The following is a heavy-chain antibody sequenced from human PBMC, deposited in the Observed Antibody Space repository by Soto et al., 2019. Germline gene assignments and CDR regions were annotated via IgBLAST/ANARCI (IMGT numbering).Heavy chain of an antibody. J-gene: IGHJ4*02. CDR2: IYYGGST. Sequence: SETLSLTCSVSGGSISSSIYYWGWIRQPPGKGLEWIGTIYYGGSTYYNPSLKSRVTISVDTSKNQFSLKLTSVTAADTAVYYCATLRLSAGPYFDYWGLGTLVTVSS. CDR3: ATLRLSAGPYFDY. D-gene: IGHD6-19*01. CDR1: GGSISSSIYY. V-gene: IGHV4-39*01.